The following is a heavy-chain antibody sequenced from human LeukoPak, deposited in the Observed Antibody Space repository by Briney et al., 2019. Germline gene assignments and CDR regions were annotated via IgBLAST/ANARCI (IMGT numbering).Heavy chain of an antibody. CDR1: GFTFNNYW. J-gene: IGHJ4*02. Sequence: GGSLRLSCAASGFTFNNYWVHWVRQAPGKGLVWLSRITGDGSHTIYADSVKGRFTISRDNSKNTLYLQMNSLRAEDTAVYYCAKVWGVDYDFWSGYYGDWGQGTLVTVSS. V-gene: IGHV3-74*01. D-gene: IGHD3-3*01. CDR3: AKVWGVDYDFWSGYYGD. CDR2: ITGDGSHT.